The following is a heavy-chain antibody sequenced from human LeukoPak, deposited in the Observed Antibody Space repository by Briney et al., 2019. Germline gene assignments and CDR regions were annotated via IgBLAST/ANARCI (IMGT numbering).Heavy chain of an antibody. CDR3: ARDLVAAAGTRVLGNWFDP. D-gene: IGHD6-13*01. CDR2: IYTSGST. V-gene: IGHV4-4*07. J-gene: IGHJ5*02. Sequence: SETLSLTCTVSGGSISSYYWSWIRQPAGKGLEWIGRIYTSGSTNYNPSLKSRVTMSVDTSKNQFSLKLSSVTAADTAVYYCARDLVAAAGTRVLGNWFDPWGQGTLVTVSS. CDR1: GGSISSYY.